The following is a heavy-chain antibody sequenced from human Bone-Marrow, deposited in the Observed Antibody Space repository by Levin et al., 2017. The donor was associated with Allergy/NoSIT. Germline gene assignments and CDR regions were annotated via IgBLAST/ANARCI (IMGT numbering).Heavy chain of an antibody. CDR2: ISYDGSNK. J-gene: IGHJ4*02. CDR1: GFTFSSYG. V-gene: IGHV3-30*18. Sequence: GGSLRLSCAASGFTFSSYGMHWVRQAPGKGLEWVAVISYDGSNKYYADSVKGRFTISRDNSKNTLYLQMNSLRAEDTAVYYCAKDGVRGVIPKPNFDYWGQGTLVTVSS. D-gene: IGHD3-10*01. CDR3: AKDGVRGVIPKPNFDY.